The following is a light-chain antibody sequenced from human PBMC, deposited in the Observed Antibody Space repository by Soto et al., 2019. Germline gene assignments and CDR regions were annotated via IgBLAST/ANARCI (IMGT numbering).Light chain of an antibody. Sequence: QSVLTQPASVSWSPGQSITISCTGTSSDVGGHNSVSWYRQDPGKAPKLMIYDVSNRPSGVSDRFSGSKSGNTASLTISGLQIEDEADYYCSSFTSSVTYVFGTGTKVTVL. V-gene: IGLV2-14*01. J-gene: IGLJ1*01. CDR3: SSFTSSVTYV. CDR1: SSDVGGHNS. CDR2: DVS.